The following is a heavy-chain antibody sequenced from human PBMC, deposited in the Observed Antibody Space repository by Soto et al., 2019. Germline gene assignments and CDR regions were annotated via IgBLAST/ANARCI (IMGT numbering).Heavy chain of an antibody. CDR1: GGSISSSDW. Sequence: QVHLRESGPGLVKPSGTLSLTCAVSGGSISSSDWWNWVRQPPGKGLEWIGEVSHAGNTIYNPSLKSRVLISVDNSRNEFSLTLISVTAADTAVYYCARDFKAPNDAWAFDPWGQGSLVTVSS. J-gene: IGHJ5*02. CDR3: ARDFKAPNDAWAFDP. V-gene: IGHV4-4*02. CDR2: VSHAGNT. D-gene: IGHD1-1*01.